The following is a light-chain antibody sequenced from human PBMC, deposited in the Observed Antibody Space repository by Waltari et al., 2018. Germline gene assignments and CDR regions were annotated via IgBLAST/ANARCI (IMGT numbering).Light chain of an antibody. J-gene: IGKJ1*01. V-gene: IGKV3-20*01. Sequence: EILLTQSPGTLSLSPGERATLSCRASQSVSRTLPWYQQKPGQAPRLLIYDASTRATGIPDRFSGSGFGTDFSLTISRLEPEDFAVYYCQKYGTLPATFGQGTTVEIK. CDR3: QKYGTLPAT. CDR1: QSVSRT. CDR2: DAS.